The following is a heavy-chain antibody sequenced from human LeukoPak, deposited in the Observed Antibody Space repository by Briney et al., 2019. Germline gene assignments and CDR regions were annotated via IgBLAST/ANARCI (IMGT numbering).Heavy chain of an antibody. V-gene: IGHV3-21*01. CDR1: GFTFSSYS. J-gene: IGHJ4*02. CDR2: ISSSSSYI. D-gene: IGHD3-10*01. Sequence: PGGSLRLSCAASGFTFSSYSMNWVRQAPGKGLEWVSSISSSSSYIYYADSVKGRFTISRDNAKNSLYLQMNSLRAEDTAVYYCARDGGSGSYYNEPSDFDYWGQGTLVTVSS. CDR3: ARDGGSGSYYNEPSDFDY.